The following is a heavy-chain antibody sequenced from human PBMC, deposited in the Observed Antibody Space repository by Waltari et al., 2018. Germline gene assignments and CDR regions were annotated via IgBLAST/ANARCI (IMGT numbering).Heavy chain of an antibody. V-gene: IGHV4-4*02. CDR1: GASISSNKW. J-gene: IGHJ4*02. D-gene: IGHD2-8*01. CDR2: IYHSGGA. Sequence: QVQLQESGTGLVKPSGTMSLTCAVSGASISSNKWRSWVRQPPGKGLEWIGEIYHSGGANYNPSLKSRVTISVDKSKNQFSLKLSSVTAADTAVYYCASWDQLGYCTNGVCYTFDSWGQGTLVTVSS. CDR3: ASWDQLGYCTNGVCYTFDS.